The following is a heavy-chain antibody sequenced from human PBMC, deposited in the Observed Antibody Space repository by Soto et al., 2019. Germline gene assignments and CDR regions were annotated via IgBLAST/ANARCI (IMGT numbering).Heavy chain of an antibody. CDR2: IYYSGST. CDR3: ARYGSGSYFTFDY. D-gene: IGHD3-10*01. V-gene: IGHV4-30-4*08. J-gene: IGHJ4*02. CDR1: GGSVSSGSYY. Sequence: PSETLSLTCTVSGGSVSSGSYYWSWIRQPPGKGLEWIGYIYYSGSTYYNPSLKSRVTISVDTSKNQFSLKLSSVTAADTAVYYCARYGSGSYFTFDYWGQGTLVTVSS.